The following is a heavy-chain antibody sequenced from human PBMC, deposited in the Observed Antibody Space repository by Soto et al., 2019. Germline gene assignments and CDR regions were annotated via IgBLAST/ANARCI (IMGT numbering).Heavy chain of an antibody. CDR1: GGSISSGGYY. CDR2: IYYSGST. CDR3: ARRNQLAVYYMDV. V-gene: IGHV4-31*03. J-gene: IGHJ6*03. D-gene: IGHD2-2*01. Sequence: SETLSLTCTVSGGSISSGGYYWSWIRQHPGKGLEWIGYIYYSGSTYYNPSLKSRVTISVDTSKNQFSLKLSSVTAADTAVYYCARRNQLAVYYMDVWGKGTTVTVSS.